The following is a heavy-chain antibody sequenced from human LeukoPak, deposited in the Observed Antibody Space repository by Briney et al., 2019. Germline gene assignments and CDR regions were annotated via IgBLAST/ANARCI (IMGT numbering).Heavy chain of an antibody. CDR2: ISGSGGST. CDR3: TDDFWSGYETGDY. Sequence: SGGSLRLSCAASGFTFSSYAMSWVRQAPGKGLEWVSAISGSGGSTYYADSVKGRFTISRDNSKNTLYLQMNSLRAEDTAVYYCTDDFWSGYETGDYWGQGTLATVSS. CDR1: GFTFSSYA. V-gene: IGHV3-23*01. J-gene: IGHJ4*02. D-gene: IGHD3-3*01.